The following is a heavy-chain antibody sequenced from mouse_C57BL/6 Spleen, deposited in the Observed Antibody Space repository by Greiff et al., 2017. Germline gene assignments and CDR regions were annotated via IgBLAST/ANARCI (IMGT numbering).Heavy chain of an antibody. CDR1: GYTFTSYG. CDR3: ARAFNYAMDY. V-gene: IGHV1-81*01. CDR2: IYPRSGNT. J-gene: IGHJ4*01. Sequence: QVQLQQSGAELARPGASVKLSCKASGYTFTSYGISWVKQGTGQGLEWIGEIYPRSGNTYYNEKFKGKATLTADKSSSTAYMELRSLTSEDSAVYFCARAFNYAMDYWGQGTSVTVSS.